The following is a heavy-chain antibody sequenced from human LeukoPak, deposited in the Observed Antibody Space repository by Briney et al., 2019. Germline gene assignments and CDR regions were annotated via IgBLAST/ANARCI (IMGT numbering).Heavy chain of an antibody. CDR2: INSSSSYI. CDR3: ARGGIAAAGKNQF. Sequence: GGSLRLSCAASRCTFSSYSMNWVRQAPGKGLEWVSSINSSSSYIYYADAVKGRFTISRDNAKNSLYLKMKSLRAEVTAVYYCARGGIAAAGKNQFWGQGTLVTVSS. CDR1: RCTFSSYS. J-gene: IGHJ4*02. D-gene: IGHD6-13*01. V-gene: IGHV3-21*01.